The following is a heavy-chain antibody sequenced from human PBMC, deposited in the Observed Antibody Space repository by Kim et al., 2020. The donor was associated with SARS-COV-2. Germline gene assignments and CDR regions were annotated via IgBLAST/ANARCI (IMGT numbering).Heavy chain of an antibody. CDR2: ISYSGNP. Sequence: SETLSLTCSVSGGSIRSGGKFWTWIRQHPAKGLEWIGYISYSGNPHYSPSLRSRVSLSLQTSENQFSLELTSVTAADTAVYYCARGQPLDYWGQGILVTV. D-gene: IGHD2-2*01. CDR1: GGSIRSGGKF. J-gene: IGHJ4*02. CDR3: ARGQPLDY. V-gene: IGHV4-31*03.